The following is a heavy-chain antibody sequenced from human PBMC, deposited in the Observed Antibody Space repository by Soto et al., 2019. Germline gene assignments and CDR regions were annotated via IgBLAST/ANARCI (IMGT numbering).Heavy chain of an antibody. D-gene: IGHD2-15*01. J-gene: IGHJ6*02. CDR1: GGTFSSYA. CDR2: IIPIFGTA. CDR3: ARHPVVVEAARYGIDV. Sequence: QVQLVQSGAEVKKPGSSVKVSCKASGGTFSSYAISWVRQAPGQGLEWMGGIIPIFGTAHYAQKFQGRVTNDGDKSTTTASMDLTSLKSEDTASQSCARHPVVVEAARYGIDVWGQGTTFTVSS. V-gene: IGHV1-69*14.